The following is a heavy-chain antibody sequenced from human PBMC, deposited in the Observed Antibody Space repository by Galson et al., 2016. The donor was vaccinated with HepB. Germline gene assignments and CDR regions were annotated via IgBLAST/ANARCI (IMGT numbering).Heavy chain of an antibody. CDR3: ARASIIPGARMIFDP. V-gene: IGHV4-4*02. CDR2: IYQTGTS. D-gene: IGHD2-2*01. Sequence: ETLSLTCTVSGDSISGDSISNNYWWSWVRQSPGKGLEWIGEIYQTGTSNNNPFLSSRFTLSVDKSRNQFSLNVTSVTAADTAVYYCARASIIPGARMIFDPWGQGTLVTVSS. J-gene: IGHJ5*02. CDR1: GDSISGDSISNNYW.